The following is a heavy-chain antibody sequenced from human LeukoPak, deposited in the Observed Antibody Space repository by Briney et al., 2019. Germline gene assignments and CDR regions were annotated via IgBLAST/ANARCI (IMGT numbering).Heavy chain of an antibody. CDR1: GFTFSDYY. V-gene: IGHV3-11*05. Sequence: PGGSLRLSCEASGFTFSDYYMSWIRQAPGKGLEWVSYISSSSSYTNYADSVKGRFTISRDNAKNSLYLQMNSLRAEDTAVYYCARAKYYYGSGSYQYYFDYWGQGTLVTVSS. CDR3: ARAKYYYGSGSYQYYFDY. CDR2: ISSSSSYT. J-gene: IGHJ4*02. D-gene: IGHD3-10*01.